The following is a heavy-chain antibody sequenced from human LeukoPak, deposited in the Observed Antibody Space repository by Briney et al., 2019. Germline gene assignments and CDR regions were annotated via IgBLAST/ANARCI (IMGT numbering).Heavy chain of an antibody. J-gene: IGHJ5*02. Sequence: SETLSLTCAVYGGSFSGYYWSWIRQPPGKGLEWIGEINHSGSTNYNPSLKSRVTISVDTSKNQFSLKLSSVTAADTAVYYCARTSRGSTTGVVVPAAMGITWFDPWGQGTLVTVSS. D-gene: IGHD2-2*01. CDR2: INHSGST. CDR1: GGSFSGYY. CDR3: ARTSRGSTTGVVVPAAMGITWFDP. V-gene: IGHV4-34*01.